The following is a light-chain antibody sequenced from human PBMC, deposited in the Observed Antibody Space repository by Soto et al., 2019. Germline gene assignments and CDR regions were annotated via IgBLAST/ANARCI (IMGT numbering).Light chain of an antibody. CDR3: QQCNNYWT. CDR1: QSISYW. Sequence: DIQMTQSPSTLSASVGDRVTITCRASQSISYWLAWYQQKPGKAPNLLIYKASSLESGVPSRFSGSGSGTEFTLTISSLQPDDFATYYGQQCNNYWTFGQGTKVEIK. CDR2: KAS. V-gene: IGKV1-5*03. J-gene: IGKJ1*01.